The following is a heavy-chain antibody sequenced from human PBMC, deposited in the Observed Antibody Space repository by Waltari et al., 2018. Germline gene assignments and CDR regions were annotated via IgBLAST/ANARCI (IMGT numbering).Heavy chain of an antibody. CDR3: AKVDPGDSYYDSSGYYLGYFDY. V-gene: IGHV3-23*01. CDR1: GFTFSSYA. J-gene: IGHJ4*02. CDR2: ISGSGGST. D-gene: IGHD3-22*01. Sequence: EVQLLESGGGLVQPGGSLRLSCAASGFTFSSYAMSWVRQAPGKGLEWVSAISGSGGSTYYADSVKGRFTISRDNSKNTLDLQMNSLRAEDTAVYYCAKVDPGDSYYDSSGYYLGYFDYWGQGTLVTVSS.